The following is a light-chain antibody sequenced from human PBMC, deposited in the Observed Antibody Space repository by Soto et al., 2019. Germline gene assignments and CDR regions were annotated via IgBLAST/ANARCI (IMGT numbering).Light chain of an antibody. CDR2: KAS. V-gene: IGKV1-5*03. CDR3: QQYNSYSYT. J-gene: IGKJ2*01. Sequence: DIQMTQSPSTLSASVGDRVTIACRASQSISSYLAWYQQKPGKAPNLLIYKASNLASGVPSRFTGGGSGTDFTLTINSLPPDDSATYFCQQYNSYSYTFGQGTKLEIK. CDR1: QSISSY.